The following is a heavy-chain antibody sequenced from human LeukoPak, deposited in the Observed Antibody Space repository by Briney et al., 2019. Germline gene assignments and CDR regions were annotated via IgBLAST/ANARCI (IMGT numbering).Heavy chain of an antibody. V-gene: IGHV1-24*01. J-gene: IGHJ1*01. CDR1: GYTLTELS. Sequence: ASVKVSCKVSGYTLTELSMHWVRQAPGKGLEWMGGFDPEDGETIYAQKFQGRVTMTEDTSTDTAYMELSSLRSEDTAVYYCATDYRITMVRGVISAEYFQHWGQGTLVTVSS. CDR3: ATDYRITMVRGVISAEYFQH. CDR2: FDPEDGET. D-gene: IGHD3-10*01.